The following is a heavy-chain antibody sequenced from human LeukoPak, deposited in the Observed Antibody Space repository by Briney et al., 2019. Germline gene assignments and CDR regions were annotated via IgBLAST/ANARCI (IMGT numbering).Heavy chain of an antibody. CDR1: GFTFSSYG. CDR3: ARSVVVPAAFDY. D-gene: IGHD2-2*01. CDR2: IWYDGSNK. J-gene: IGHJ4*02. Sequence: GGSLRLSCAASGFTFSSYGMHWVRQAPGKGLEWVAVIWYDGSNKYYADSVKGRFTISRDNSKNTLYLQMNSLRAEDTAVYYCARSVVVPAAFDYWGQGTLVTVSS. V-gene: IGHV3-33*01.